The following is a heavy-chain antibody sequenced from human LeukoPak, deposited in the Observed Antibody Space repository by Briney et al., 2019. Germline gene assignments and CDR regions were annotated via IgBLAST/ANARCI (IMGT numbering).Heavy chain of an antibody. CDR3: ARSDYDYVWGSYVDY. J-gene: IGHJ4*02. D-gene: IGHD3-16*01. CDR1: GFTFSSYS. CDR2: ISSSSSYI. Sequence: PVGSLRLSCAASGFTFSSYSMNWVRQAPGKGLEWVSSISSSSSYIYYADSVKGRFTISRDNAKNSLYLQMNSLRAEDTAVYYCARSDYDYVWGSYVDYWGQGTLVTVSS. V-gene: IGHV3-21*01.